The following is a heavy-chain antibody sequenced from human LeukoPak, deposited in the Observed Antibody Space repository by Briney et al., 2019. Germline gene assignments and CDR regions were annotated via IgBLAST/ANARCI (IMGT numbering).Heavy chain of an antibody. D-gene: IGHD6-19*01. CDR3: ARVIAVAGSTVDY. CDR2: FDPEGGET. Sequence: ASVKVSCKVSGYTLTELSMHWVRQAPGKGLEWMGGFDPEGGETIYAQKFQGRVTMTEDTSTDTAYMELSSLRSDDTAVYYCARVIAVAGSTVDYWGQGTLVTVSS. J-gene: IGHJ4*02. V-gene: IGHV1-24*01. CDR1: GYTLTELS.